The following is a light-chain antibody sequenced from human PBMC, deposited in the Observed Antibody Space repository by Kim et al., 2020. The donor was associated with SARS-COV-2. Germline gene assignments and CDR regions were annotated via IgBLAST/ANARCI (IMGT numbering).Light chain of an antibody. J-gene: IGKJ1*01. CDR2: GAS. CDR3: QQYNNWPRT. Sequence: EIVMTQSPATLSVSPGERATLSCRASQSVSSNLAWYQQKPGQAPRLLIYGASTRATGIPARFSGSGSGTEFTITISSLQSEDFAVYYCQQYNNWPRTFGQGTKVDIK. CDR1: QSVSSN. V-gene: IGKV3-15*01.